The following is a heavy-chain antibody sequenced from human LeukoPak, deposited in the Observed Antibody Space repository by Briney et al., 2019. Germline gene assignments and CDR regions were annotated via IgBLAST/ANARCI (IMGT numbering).Heavy chain of an antibody. Sequence: NASETLSLTCTVSGGSISSSSYYWGWIRLPPGKGLEWIGSIYYSGSTYYNPSLKSRVTISVDTSKNQFSLKLSSVTAADTAVYYCARLSEGWFDPWGQGTLVTVSS. CDR1: GGSISSSSYY. J-gene: IGHJ5*02. CDR3: ARLSEGWFDP. V-gene: IGHV4-39*01. CDR2: IYYSGST.